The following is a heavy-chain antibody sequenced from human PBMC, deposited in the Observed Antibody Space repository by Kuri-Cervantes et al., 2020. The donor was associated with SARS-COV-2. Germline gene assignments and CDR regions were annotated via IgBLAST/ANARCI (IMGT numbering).Heavy chain of an antibody. D-gene: IGHD7-27*01. CDR3: AISLATGGAFDI. V-gene: IGHV4-59*08. J-gene: IGHJ3*02. Sequence: ESLKISCTVSGGSISSYYWSWIRQPPGKGLEWIGYIYYSGSTNYNPSLKSRVTISVDTSKNQFSLKLSSVTAADTAVYYCAISLATGGAFDIWGQGTMVTVSS. CDR2: IYYSGST. CDR1: GGSISSYY.